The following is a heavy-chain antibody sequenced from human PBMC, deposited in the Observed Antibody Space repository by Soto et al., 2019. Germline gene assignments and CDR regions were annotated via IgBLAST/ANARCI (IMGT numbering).Heavy chain of an antibody. D-gene: IGHD6-6*01. V-gene: IGHV4-38-2*01. CDR3: AKYSGYSSSSYYYYYYGMDV. CDR1: GYSISSGYY. J-gene: IGHJ6*02. Sequence: SETLSLTCAVSGYSISSGYYWGWIRQPPGKGLEWIGSIYRSGSTYYNPSLKSRVTISVDTSKNQFSLKLSSVTAADTAVYYCAKYSGYSSSSYYYYYYGMDVWGQGTTVTVSS. CDR2: IYRSGST.